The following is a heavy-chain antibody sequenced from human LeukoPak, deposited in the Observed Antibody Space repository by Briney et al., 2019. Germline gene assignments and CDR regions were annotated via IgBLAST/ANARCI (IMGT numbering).Heavy chain of an antibody. D-gene: IGHD5-18*01. CDR2: ISSSWSTI. V-gene: IGHV3-11*01. CDR3: ARDRRYSYGQYYYYGMDV. CDR1: RFTFRDYY. Sequence: GGALRLSCAASRFTFRDYYMSWMREAPGKGLECVSYISSSWSTIYYADYVKRRFTISRDNAKTSLNLQMNSLRAEDTAVYYCARDRRYSYGQYYYYGMDVWGQGTTVTVSS. J-gene: IGHJ6*02.